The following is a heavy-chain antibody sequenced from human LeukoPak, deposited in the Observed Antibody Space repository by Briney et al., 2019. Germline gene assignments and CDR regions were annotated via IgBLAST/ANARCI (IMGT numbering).Heavy chain of an antibody. Sequence: GGSLRLSCEASGFTFSNSAMSWVRQAPGEGLEWVSGISASGHYTYNADSAKGRFTISRDNSKNTLYLQMNNLRAEDTALYYCAKDGSWGDYYFYFYIDVWGKGTTVTVSS. CDR1: GFTFSNSA. V-gene: IGHV3-23*01. CDR2: ISASGHYT. CDR3: AKDGSWGDYYFYFYIDV. D-gene: IGHD3-16*01. J-gene: IGHJ6*03.